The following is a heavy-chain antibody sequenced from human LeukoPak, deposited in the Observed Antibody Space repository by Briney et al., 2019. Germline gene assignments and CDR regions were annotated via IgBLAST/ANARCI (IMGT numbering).Heavy chain of an antibody. CDR1: GGSISSSHW. CDR2: IYHSGST. Sequence: SGTLSLTCAVSGGSISSSHWWSWVRQPPGKGLEWIGEIYHSGSTNYNPSLKSRVTISVDTSKNQFSLKLSSVTAADTAVYYCATRTIAAAGTVYYFDYGGKGTLVTVSS. CDR3: ATRTIAAAGTVYYFDY. V-gene: IGHV4-4*02. D-gene: IGHD6-13*01. J-gene: IGHJ4*02.